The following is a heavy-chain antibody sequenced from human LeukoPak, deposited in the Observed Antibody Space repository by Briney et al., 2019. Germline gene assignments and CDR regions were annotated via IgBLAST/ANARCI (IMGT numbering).Heavy chain of an antibody. Sequence: SVKVSCKASGGAFSSYAISWVRQAPGQGLEWMGGIIPIFGTANYAQKFQGRVTITADKSTSTAYMEMSSLRSEDTAVYYCARSEDVAKEYYDILTGYYLAQGDYYYMDVWGKGTTVTVSS. CDR2: IIPIFGTA. V-gene: IGHV1-69*06. J-gene: IGHJ6*03. CDR1: GGAFSSYA. D-gene: IGHD3-9*01. CDR3: ARSEDVAKEYYDILTGYYLAQGDYYYMDV.